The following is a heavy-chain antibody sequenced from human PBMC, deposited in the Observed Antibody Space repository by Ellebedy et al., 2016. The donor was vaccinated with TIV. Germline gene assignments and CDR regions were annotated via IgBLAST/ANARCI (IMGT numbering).Heavy chain of an antibody. V-gene: IGHV3-23*01. CDR2: ISSSGGST. J-gene: IGHJ4*02. Sequence: PGGSLRLSCAASGFTFISYAMSWVRQAPGKGLEWVSAISSSGGSTFYADSVKGRFTISRDSSQNTLYLQINSLRAEDTAAYYCAKGVVYLDLWGQGALVTVSS. CDR1: GFTFISYA. D-gene: IGHD2-21*01. CDR3: AKGVVYLDL.